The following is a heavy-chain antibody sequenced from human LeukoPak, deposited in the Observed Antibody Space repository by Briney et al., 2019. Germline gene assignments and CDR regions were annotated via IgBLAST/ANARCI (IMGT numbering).Heavy chain of an antibody. D-gene: IGHD6-19*01. V-gene: IGHV3-66*01. Sequence: AGGSLRLSCAASGFTVSSNYMSWVRQAPGKGLEWVSVIYSGGSTYYADSVKGRFTISRDNSKNTLYLQMNSLRAEDTAVYYCARSLRGSGWYSIGYWGQGTLVTVSS. CDR1: GFTVSSNY. CDR2: IYSGGST. CDR3: ARSLRGSGWYSIGY. J-gene: IGHJ4*02.